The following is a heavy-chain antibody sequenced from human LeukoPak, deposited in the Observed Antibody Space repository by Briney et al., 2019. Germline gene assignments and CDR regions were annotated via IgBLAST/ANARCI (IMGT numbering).Heavy chain of an antibody. Sequence: ASVKVSCKASGYTFTSYGISWVRQAPGQGLEWMGWISAYNGNTNYAQKLQGRVTMTRDTSISTAYMELSRLRSDDTAVYYCATPREGFDFWGQGTLVTVSS. CDR1: GYTFTSYG. CDR3: ATPREGFDF. V-gene: IGHV1-18*01. J-gene: IGHJ4*02. CDR2: ISAYNGNT.